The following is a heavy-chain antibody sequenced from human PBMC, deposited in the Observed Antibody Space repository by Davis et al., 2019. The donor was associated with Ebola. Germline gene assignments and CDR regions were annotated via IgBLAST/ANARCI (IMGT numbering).Heavy chain of an antibody. J-gene: IGHJ6*02. CDR3: AREMYYYGMDV. CDR2: ISYDGSNK. Sequence: LSLTCAVYGGSFSGYYWSWIRQPPGKGLEWVAVISYDGSNKYYADSVKGRFTISRDNSKNTLYLQMNSLRAEDTAVYYCAREMYYYGMDVWGQGTTVTVSS. V-gene: IGHV3-30-3*01. CDR1: GGSFSGYY.